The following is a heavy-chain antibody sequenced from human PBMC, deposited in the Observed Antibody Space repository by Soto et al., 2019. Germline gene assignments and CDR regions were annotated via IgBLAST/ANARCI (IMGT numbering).Heavy chain of an antibody. Sequence: DVQLLESGGGLAQRGGSLRPSWSAPGFSLSTYGMTWVRQAPGKGLEWVSYGGSGGSTYYADSVKGRFTISRDNSKNTLYLQMNSLRAEDTAVYYCVKFRGRAYHYYYMDVWGNGTTVTVSS. CDR3: VKFRGRAYHYYYMDV. V-gene: IGHV3-23*01. J-gene: IGHJ6*03. CDR2: GGSGGST. D-gene: IGHD3-16*01. CDR1: GFSLSTYG.